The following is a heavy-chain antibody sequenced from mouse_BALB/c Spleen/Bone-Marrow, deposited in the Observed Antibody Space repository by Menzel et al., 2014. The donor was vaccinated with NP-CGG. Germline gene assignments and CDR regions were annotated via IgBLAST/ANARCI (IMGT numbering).Heavy chain of an antibody. CDR3: ARSLLRLSYAMDY. CDR1: GFTFXSFG. J-gene: IGHJ4*01. D-gene: IGHD1-2*01. V-gene: IGHV5-17*02. Sequence: EVKLVESGGGLVQPGGSRKLSCAASGFTFXSFGMHWVRQAPEKGLEWVAYISSGSSTIYYADTVKGRFTISRDNPKNTLFLQMTNLRSEDTAMHYCARSLLRLSYAMDYWGQGTSVTVSS. CDR2: ISSGSSTI.